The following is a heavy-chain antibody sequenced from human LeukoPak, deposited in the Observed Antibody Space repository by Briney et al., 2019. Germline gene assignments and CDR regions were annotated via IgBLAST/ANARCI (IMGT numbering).Heavy chain of an antibody. D-gene: IGHD2-15*01. CDR3: ARTGWYCSAGSCYSDY. Sequence: GGSLRLSCAASGFTFSSYSMNWVRQAPGKGLEWVSSISISSSYIYYADSVKGRFTISRDNAKNSLYLQMNSLRAEDTAVYYCARTGWYCSAGSCYSDYWGQGTLVTVSS. J-gene: IGHJ4*02. CDR1: GFTFSSYS. CDR2: ISISSSYI. V-gene: IGHV3-21*01.